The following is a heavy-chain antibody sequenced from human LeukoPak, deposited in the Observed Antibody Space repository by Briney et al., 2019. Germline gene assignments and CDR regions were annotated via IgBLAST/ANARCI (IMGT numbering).Heavy chain of an antibody. V-gene: IGHV3-7*03. CDR1: GVTFTNYW. Sequence: GSLRLSCAASGVTFTNYWMTWVRQAPAKGLVWVANLNEDGSEKYYVASVKDGFSISRGNAKNSLDEQMNCLSGEIMAAYYCARESGGSWNFDYWGQGTLVTVSS. CDR3: ARESGGSWNFDY. CDR2: LNEDGSEK. D-gene: IGHD2-15*01. J-gene: IGHJ4*02.